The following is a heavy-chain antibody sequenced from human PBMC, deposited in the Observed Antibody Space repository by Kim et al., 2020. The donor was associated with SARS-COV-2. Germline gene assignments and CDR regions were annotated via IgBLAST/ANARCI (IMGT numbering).Heavy chain of an antibody. CDR1: GFSFSNAW. Sequence: GGSLRLSCVASGFSFSNAWMSWARQVPGKGLEYVGCIKSKTDGGTTGYADPVKGRFIISRDDSKNTLYLQMNSLKTEDTAVYYCTKVSLDFGKAFDLWGRGTLVTVSS. CDR2: IKSKTDGGTT. CDR3: TKVSLDFGKAFDL. V-gene: IGHV3-15*01. D-gene: IGHD1-1*01. J-gene: IGHJ2*01.